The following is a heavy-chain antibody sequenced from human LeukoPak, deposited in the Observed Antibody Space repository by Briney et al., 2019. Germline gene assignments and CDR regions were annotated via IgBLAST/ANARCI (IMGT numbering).Heavy chain of an antibody. CDR2: VSTYNADT. CDR3: ARDNDKVVDH. V-gene: IGHV1-18*01. Sequence: ASVKVSCKASGYTFSNYAINWVRQAPGQGLEWMGWVSTYNADTKYAQKFQGRVTMTTDTSTSTSYMELRSLEYDDTAIYYCARDNDKVVDHWGQGTLVTVSS. D-gene: IGHD1-1*01. CDR1: GYTFSNYA. J-gene: IGHJ4*01.